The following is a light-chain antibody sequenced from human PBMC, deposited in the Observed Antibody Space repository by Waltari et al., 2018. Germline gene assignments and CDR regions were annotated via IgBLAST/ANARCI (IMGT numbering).Light chain of an antibody. CDR1: NSDVGGYNY. V-gene: IGLV2-14*01. J-gene: IGLJ3*02. Sequence: QSALTQPASVSGSPGQSITISCTGTNSDVGGYNYVSWYQQHPGKAPKLMIYEVSKRPSGVSKRFSGPKSGNTASLTISGLQAEDEADYYCSSYTSSNTQVFGGGTKLTVL. CDR2: EVS. CDR3: SSYTSSNTQV.